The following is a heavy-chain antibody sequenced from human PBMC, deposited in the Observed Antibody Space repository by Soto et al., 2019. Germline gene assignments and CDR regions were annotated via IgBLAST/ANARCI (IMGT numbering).Heavy chain of an antibody. Sequence: VQLVESGGGLVQPGGSLRLSCAASGFTFSNAWMSWVRQAPGKGLEWVGRIKSKTDGGTTDYAAPVKGRFTISRDDSKNTLYLQMNSLKTEDTAVYYCTTSKWGLGIPCYWGQGTLVTVSS. D-gene: IGHD1-26*01. V-gene: IGHV3-15*01. J-gene: IGHJ4*02. CDR3: TTSKWGLGIPCY. CDR1: GFTFSNAW. CDR2: IKSKTDGGTT.